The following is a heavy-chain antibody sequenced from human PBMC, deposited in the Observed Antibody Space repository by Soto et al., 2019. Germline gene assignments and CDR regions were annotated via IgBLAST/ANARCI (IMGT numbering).Heavy chain of an antibody. J-gene: IGHJ4*02. CDR2: INPNNGDT. Sequence: RASVKVSCKAPGYTFTGYYIHWVRQAPGQGLEWMGWINPNNGDTIYARKLQGRVTMTRDTSTSTAYMEMSSLTFDDTAVYYCARHSGYDYVFDYWGQGTLVTVSS. CDR3: ARHSGYDYVFDY. CDR1: GYTFTGYY. D-gene: IGHD5-12*01. V-gene: IGHV1-2*02.